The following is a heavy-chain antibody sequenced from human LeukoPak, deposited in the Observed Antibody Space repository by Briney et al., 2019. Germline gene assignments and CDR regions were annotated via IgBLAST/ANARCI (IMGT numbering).Heavy chain of an antibody. CDR3: ARELSQIVWGGLDY. CDR2: IQNDASTE. D-gene: IGHD2-21*01. V-gene: IGHV3-30*03. CDR1: GFTFSSYW. J-gene: IGHJ4*02. Sequence: GGSLRLSCAVSGFTFSSYWMSWVRQAPGKGLEWVAVIQNDASTENFADSVKGRFTISRDNSKNTVFLQMNSLRVEDTAVYYCARELSQIVWGGLDYGGQGTLVSVSS.